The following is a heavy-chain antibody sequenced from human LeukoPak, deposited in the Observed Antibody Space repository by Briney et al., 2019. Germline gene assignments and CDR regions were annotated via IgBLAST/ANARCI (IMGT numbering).Heavy chain of an antibody. CDR3: ASSQAPYFFDY. J-gene: IGHJ4*02. CDR1: GYSFTTYW. CDR2: IDPSDSYT. V-gene: IGHV5-10-1*01. Sequence: GESLKISCKGSGYSFTTYWISWVRQMPGKGLEWMGRIDPSDSYTNYSPSFQGHVTISADKSISTAYLQWSSLKASDTAMYYCASSQAPYFFDYWGQGTLVTVSS.